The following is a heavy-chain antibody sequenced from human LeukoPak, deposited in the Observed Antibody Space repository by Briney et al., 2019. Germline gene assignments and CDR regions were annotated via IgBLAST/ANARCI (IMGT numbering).Heavy chain of an antibody. CDR3: ARVASSNTMMDV. CDR1: GYSISSGYY. Sequence: SETLSLTCTVSGYSISSGYYWGWIRQPPGKGLEWIGSVYHSGSTYYNPSLKSRVTISVDTSKNQFSLKLSSVTAADTAVYYCARVASSNTMMDVWGKETTVTVSS. J-gene: IGHJ6*04. CDR2: VYHSGST. D-gene: IGHD3-10*01. V-gene: IGHV4-38-2*02.